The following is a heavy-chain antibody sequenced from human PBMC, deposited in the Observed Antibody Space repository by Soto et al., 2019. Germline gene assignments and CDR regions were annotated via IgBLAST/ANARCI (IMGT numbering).Heavy chain of an antibody. CDR3: ARDLVTHYYYYGMDV. J-gene: IGHJ6*02. Sequence: TLSLTCTVSGGSISSGGYYWSWIRQHPGKGLEWIGYIYYSGSTYYHASLKSRVTISVDTSKNQFSLKLSSVTAEDTAVYYCARDLVTHYYYYGMDVWGQGTPVTVSS. CDR1: GGSISSGGYY. CDR2: IYYSGST. V-gene: IGHV4-31*03. D-gene: IGHD4-4*01.